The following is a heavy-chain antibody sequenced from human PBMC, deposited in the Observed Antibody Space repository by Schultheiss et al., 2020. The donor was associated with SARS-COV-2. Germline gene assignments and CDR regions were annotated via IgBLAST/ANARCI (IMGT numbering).Heavy chain of an antibody. CDR3: ARTITMRKGYYYGMDV. CDR1: GFTFSNAW. J-gene: IGHJ6*02. V-gene: IGHV3-74*01. Sequence: GESLKISCAASGFTFSNAWMHWVRQAPGKGLVWVSRINSDGSSTSYADSVKGRFTISRDNAKNTLYLQMNSLRAEDTAVYYCARTITMRKGYYYGMDVWGQGTTVTVSS. CDR2: INSDGSST. D-gene: IGHD3-22*01.